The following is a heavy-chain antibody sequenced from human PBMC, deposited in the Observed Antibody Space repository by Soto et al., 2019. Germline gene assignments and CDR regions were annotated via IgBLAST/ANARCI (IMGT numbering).Heavy chain of an antibody. CDR2: ITFRGDYT. CDR1: GFTFSSYA. CDR3: AKLGTMGVFDN. J-gene: IGHJ4*02. D-gene: IGHD1-26*01. V-gene: IGHV3-23*01. Sequence: EVQLLESGGGFVSPGGSLRLSCAASGFTFSSYAMSWVRQAPGKGLEWLAGITFRGDYTYYADSVKGRFSLSRDNSRNRLDLQMNNLKVEDTALYYCAKLGTMGVFDNWGQGTLLTVSS.